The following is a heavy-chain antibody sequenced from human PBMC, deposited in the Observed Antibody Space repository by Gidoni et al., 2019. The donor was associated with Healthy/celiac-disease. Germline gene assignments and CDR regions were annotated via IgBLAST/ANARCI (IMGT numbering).Heavy chain of an antibody. D-gene: IGHD4-17*01. Sequence: EVQLVESGGGLVQPGGSLRLSCAASGFPFSSYWMSWVRQAPGKGLEWVANIKQDGSEKYYVDSLKGRFTISRDNAKNSLYLQMNSLRAEDTAVYYCASDYYGDYAFDYWGQGTLVTVSS. CDR2: IKQDGSEK. V-gene: IGHV3-7*01. J-gene: IGHJ4*02. CDR3: ASDYYGDYAFDY. CDR1: GFPFSSYW.